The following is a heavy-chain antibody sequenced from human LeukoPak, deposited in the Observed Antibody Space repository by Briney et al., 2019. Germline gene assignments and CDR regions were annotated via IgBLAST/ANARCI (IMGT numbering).Heavy chain of an antibody. J-gene: IGHJ4*02. V-gene: IGHV3-7*01. CDR1: GFTFSAYW. CDR2: MKQDGREK. Sequence: PGGSLRPSCAASGFTFSAYWMAWVRQAPGKGLEWVANMKQDGREKHYVDSVKGRFTISRDNARNSLYLQMNSLRAEDSAVYYCARDDVGALDYWGKGTLVTVSS. D-gene: IGHD3-16*01. CDR3: ARDDVGALDY.